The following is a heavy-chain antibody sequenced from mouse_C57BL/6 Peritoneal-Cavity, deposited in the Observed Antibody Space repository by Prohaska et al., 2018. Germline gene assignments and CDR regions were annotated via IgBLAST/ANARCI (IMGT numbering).Heavy chain of an antibody. CDR2: IRNKANGYRT. CDR1: GFTFTDYY. V-gene: IGHV7-3*01. Sequence: EVKLVESGGGLVQPGGSLSLSCAASGFTFTDYYMSWVRQPPGKALEWLGFIRNKANGYRTDYSASVKGRFTISRYNSHSILYLQMNALIAEDSATYYCARDFDSWGQGTTLTVSS. CDR3: ARDFDS. J-gene: IGHJ2*01.